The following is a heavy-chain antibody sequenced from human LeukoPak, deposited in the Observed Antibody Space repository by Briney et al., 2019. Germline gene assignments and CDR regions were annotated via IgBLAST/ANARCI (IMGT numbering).Heavy chain of an antibody. CDR1: GFTFSSYW. J-gene: IGHJ3*02. Sequence: GGSLRLSCAASGFTFSSYWMHWVRQAPGKGLVWVSRINSDGSSTSYADSVKGRFTISRDNAKNTLYLQMNSLRAEDTAVYYCARDRPDTAMVDAFDIWGQGTMVTVSS. CDR2: INSDGSST. D-gene: IGHD5-18*01. CDR3: ARDRPDTAMVDAFDI. V-gene: IGHV3-74*01.